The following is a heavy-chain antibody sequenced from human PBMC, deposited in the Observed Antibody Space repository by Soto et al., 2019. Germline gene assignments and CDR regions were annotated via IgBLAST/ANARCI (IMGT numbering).Heavy chain of an antibody. CDR3: AKAGITQQNYYFDY. D-gene: IGHD3-10*01. CDR1: GFTFSSYG. CDR2: ISYDGSNK. V-gene: IGHV3-30*18. Sequence: GGSLRLSCAASGFTFSSYGMHWVRQAPGKGLEWVAVISYDGSNKYYADSVKGRFTISRDNSKNTLYLQMNSLRAEDTAVYYCAKAGITQQNYYFDYWGQGTLVTVSS. J-gene: IGHJ4*02.